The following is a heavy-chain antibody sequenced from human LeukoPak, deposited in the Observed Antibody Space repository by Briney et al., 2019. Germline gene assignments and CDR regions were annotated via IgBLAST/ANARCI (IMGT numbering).Heavy chain of an antibody. V-gene: IGHV1-8*01. CDR2: MNPNSGNT. CDR3: ARVGAYGSGSLYYYYGMDV. D-gene: IGHD3-10*01. J-gene: IGHJ6*02. CDR1: GYTFTSYD. Sequence: ASVKVSCKASGYTFTSYDINWVRQATGQGLEWMGWMNPNSGNTGYAQKFQGRVTMTRYTSISTAYMELSSLRSEDTAVYYCARVGAYGSGSLYYYYGMDVWGQGTTVTVSS.